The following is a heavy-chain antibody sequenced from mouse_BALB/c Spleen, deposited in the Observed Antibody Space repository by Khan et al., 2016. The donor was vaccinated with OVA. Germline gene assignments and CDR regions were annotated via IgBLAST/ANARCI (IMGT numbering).Heavy chain of an antibody. J-gene: IGHJ3*01. CDR1: GYIFTDYN. CDR2: IYPGSDNT. CDR3: TREWAAWFPY. Sequence: VQLQESGAELARPGASVKLSCKASGYIFTDYNINWMRQRTGQGLEWIGEIYPGSDNTYYNERFKGKATLTVDKSSSTAYMHLSSLTSEDSAVYFCTREWAAWFPYWGQGTLVTVSA. V-gene: IGHV1-77*01.